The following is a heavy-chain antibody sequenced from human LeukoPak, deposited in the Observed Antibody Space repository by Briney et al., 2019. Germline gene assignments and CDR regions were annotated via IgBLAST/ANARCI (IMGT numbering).Heavy chain of an antibody. CDR2: ISYDGVNK. V-gene: IGHV3-30*18. J-gene: IGHJ4*02. CDR1: GFTFSSYA. Sequence: PGRSLRLSCAASGFTFSSYAMHWVRQAPGKGLEWVAVISYDGVNKHYADAVKGRFTISRENSKNTLYLQMNSLRAEDTAVYYCAKEECGMSCGYWGQGTLVTVSP. D-gene: IGHD3/OR15-3a*01. CDR3: AKEECGMSCGY.